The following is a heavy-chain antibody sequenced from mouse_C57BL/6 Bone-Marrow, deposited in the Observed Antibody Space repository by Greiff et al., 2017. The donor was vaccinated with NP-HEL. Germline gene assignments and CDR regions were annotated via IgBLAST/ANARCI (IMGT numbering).Heavy chain of an antibody. CDR2: IDPSDSYT. V-gene: IGHV1-50*01. Sequence: QVQLQQPGAELVKPGASVKLSCKASGYTFTSYWMQWVKQRPGQGLEWIGEIDPSDSYTNYNQKFKGKATLTLDTSSSTAYMQLSSLTSEDSAVYYCARGNGKTWFAYWGQGTLVTVSA. D-gene: IGHD2-1*01. CDR3: ARGNGKTWFAY. CDR1: GYTFTSYW. J-gene: IGHJ3*01.